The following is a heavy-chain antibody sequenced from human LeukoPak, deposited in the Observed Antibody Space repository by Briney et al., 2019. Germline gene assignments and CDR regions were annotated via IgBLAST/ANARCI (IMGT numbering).Heavy chain of an antibody. CDR1: GGSFSGYY. V-gene: IGHV4-59*01. CDR3: ARVWGVTDFYDSRGAFDI. D-gene: IGHD3-22*01. CDR2: IYYSGST. J-gene: IGHJ3*02. Sequence: SETLSLTCAVYGGSFSGYYWSWIRQPPGKGLEWIGYIYYSGSTNYNPSLKNRVSISVDTSKNQFSLKLNSVTAADTAVYYCARVWGVTDFYDSRGAFDIWGQGTMVTVSS.